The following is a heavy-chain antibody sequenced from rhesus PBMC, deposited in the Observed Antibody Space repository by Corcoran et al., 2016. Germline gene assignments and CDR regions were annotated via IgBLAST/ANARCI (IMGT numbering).Heavy chain of an antibody. CDR3: ARGINSGYYKRLNTWDY. V-gene: IGHV4-80*01. Sequence: QVQLQESGPGLVKPSETLSLTCTVSGASISSTWWSWLRHPPGQALAWIGEITGKSGSTKYNPSLKSRVTISKDASKNQFSLKLSSVTAAYTAVYYCARGINSGYYKRLNTWDYWGQGVLVTVSS. J-gene: IGHJ4*01. CDR2: ITGKSGST. D-gene: IGHD3-28*01. CDR1: GASISSTW.